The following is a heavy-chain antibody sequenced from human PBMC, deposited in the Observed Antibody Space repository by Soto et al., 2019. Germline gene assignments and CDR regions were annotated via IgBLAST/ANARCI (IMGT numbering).Heavy chain of an antibody. CDR2: IIPILGIA. J-gene: IGHJ4*02. CDR3: ARSDYGDEPTGVDY. CDR1: GGTFSSYT. Sequence: QVQLVQSGAEVKKPGSSVKVSCKASGGTFSSYTISWVRQAPGQGLEWMGRIIPILGIANYAQKFQGRVKITADKSTSTAYRERSSLRSEDTAVYYCARSDYGDEPTGVDYWGQGTLVTVSS. D-gene: IGHD4-17*01. V-gene: IGHV1-69*02.